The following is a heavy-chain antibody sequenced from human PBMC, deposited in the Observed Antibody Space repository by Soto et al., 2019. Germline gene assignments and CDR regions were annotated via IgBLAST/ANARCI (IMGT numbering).Heavy chain of an antibody. Sequence: GGSLRLSCAASGFPFTTYGMHWVREAPTKGLDWVAVISYDGSNKYYADSVRGRFTISRDNSKNTLYLQMNSLRPEDTALYYCVGGQYYFDYRGQGTLVTVSS. J-gene: IGHJ4*02. CDR2: ISYDGSNK. V-gene: IGHV3-30*03. CDR3: VGGQYYFDY. D-gene: IGHD3-10*01. CDR1: GFPFTTYG.